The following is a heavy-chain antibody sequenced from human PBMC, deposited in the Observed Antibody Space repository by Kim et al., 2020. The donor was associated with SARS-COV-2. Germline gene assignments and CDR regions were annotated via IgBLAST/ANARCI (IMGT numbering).Heavy chain of an antibody. V-gene: IGHV4-34*01. D-gene: IGHD2-15*01. J-gene: IGHJ6*02. CDR3: ARAQWLDV. CDR1: GGSFSGYY. CDR2: INHSGST. Sequence: SETLSLTCAVYGGSFSGYYWSWIRQPPGKGLEWIGEINHSGSTNYNPSLKSRVTISVDTSKNQFSLKLSSVTAADTAVYYCARAQWLDVWGQGTTVTVSS.